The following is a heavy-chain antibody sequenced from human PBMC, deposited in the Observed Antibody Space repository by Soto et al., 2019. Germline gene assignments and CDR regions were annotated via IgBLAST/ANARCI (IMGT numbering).Heavy chain of an antibody. Sequence: EVQLLESGGGLVQRGGSLRLSCEASGFSFSSYGMSWVRQAPGKGLEWVSAISGSGGSTYYAGSVKGRFTISRDNSKNTLYLQMNSLSAEDTALYYCEKEGRGSITRRVLVISYLDYCGPGTLVTVSS. J-gene: IGHJ4*02. CDR3: EKEGRGSITRRVLVISYLDY. CDR2: ISGSGGST. CDR1: GFSFSSYG. V-gene: IGHV3-23*01. D-gene: IGHD3-22*01.